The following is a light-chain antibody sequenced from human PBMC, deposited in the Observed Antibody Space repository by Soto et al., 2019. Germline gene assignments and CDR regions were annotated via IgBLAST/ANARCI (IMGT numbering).Light chain of an antibody. CDR3: QQTKDWPAT. Sequence: EIVMTQSPATLSVSPGERATLSCRASQSVSRYLAWYQQKPGQAPRLLMYDASTRAAGIPVRFSGSGSETEFTLTISSLQSEDFGVYYCQQTKDWPATFGQGTK. CDR2: DAS. CDR1: QSVSRY. V-gene: IGKV3-15*01. J-gene: IGKJ1*01.